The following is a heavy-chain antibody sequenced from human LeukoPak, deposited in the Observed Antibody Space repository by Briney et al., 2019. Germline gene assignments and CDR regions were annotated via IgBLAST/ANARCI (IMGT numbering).Heavy chain of an antibody. Sequence: PGGSLRLSCAASGFTFDDYGMSWVRQAPGKGLERVSYISSSGSTIYYADSVKGRFTISRDNAKNSVYLQMNSLRAEDTAVYYCAREVATIYYYYYYYLDVWGKGTTVTISS. D-gene: IGHD5-12*01. CDR3: AREVATIYYYYYYYLDV. J-gene: IGHJ6*03. CDR1: GFTFDDYG. V-gene: IGHV3-48*03. CDR2: ISSSGSTI.